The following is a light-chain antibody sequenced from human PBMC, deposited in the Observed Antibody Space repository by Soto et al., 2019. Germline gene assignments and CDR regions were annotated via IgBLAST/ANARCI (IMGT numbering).Light chain of an antibody. CDR1: QSLLNSNGYNY. CDR3: MQLLHPPLT. J-gene: IGKJ4*01. V-gene: IGKV2-28*01. CDR2: LGS. Sequence: DIVMTQSPLSLPVTPGEPATISCRSSQSLLNSNGYNYLDWYLQKPGQSPQLLIFLGSSRASGVPDRFSGSGSGTDFTLEISSVEAEDVGIYYCMQLLHPPLTFGGGTKVDI.